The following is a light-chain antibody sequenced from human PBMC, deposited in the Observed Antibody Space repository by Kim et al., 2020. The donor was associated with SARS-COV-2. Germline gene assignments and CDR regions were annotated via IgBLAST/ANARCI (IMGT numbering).Light chain of an antibody. CDR3: QHFNDYPRT. Sequence: AIQLTQSPSSLSGTVGDRVTITCRASQGISSALVWYQQRPGQRPKVLIYDASSLERGVPSRFSGSGSGTDFTLTISSLQPEDVATYYCQHFNDYPRTFGGGTKLEI. J-gene: IGKJ4*01. V-gene: IGKV1D-13*01. CDR2: DAS. CDR1: QGISSA.